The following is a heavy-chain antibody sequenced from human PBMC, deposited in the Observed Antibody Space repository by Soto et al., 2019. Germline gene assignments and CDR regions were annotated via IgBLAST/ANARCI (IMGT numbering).Heavy chain of an antibody. J-gene: IGHJ5*02. CDR2: INNDGSST. D-gene: IGHD5-18*01. V-gene: IGHV3-74*01. Sequence: PWGSLRLSCASSGLTFSSYWMHWVRQAPGEGLVWVSRINNDGSSTTYADSVRGRFTISRDNAKNTLYLQMNSLRAEDTAVYYCAKITTNTRGYRYGFRYNCFDPWGQGTLVTVS. CDR1: GLTFSSYW. CDR3: AKITTNTRGYRYGFRYNCFDP.